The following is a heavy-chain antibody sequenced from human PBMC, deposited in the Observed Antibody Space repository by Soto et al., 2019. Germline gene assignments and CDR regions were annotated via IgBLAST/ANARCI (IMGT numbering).Heavy chain of an antibody. D-gene: IGHD6-13*01. Sequence: AETLSLTCTVSDDSSSSYKWSWIRQPPGRRLEWIGYIDSNGGTSYNPSLQSRVTISVDKSKNQFSLKLSSVTAADTAVYYCARRYSSSFDYWGQGTLVTVSS. J-gene: IGHJ4*02. CDR1: DDSSSSYK. V-gene: IGHV4-59*12. CDR3: ARRYSSSFDY. CDR2: IDSNGGT.